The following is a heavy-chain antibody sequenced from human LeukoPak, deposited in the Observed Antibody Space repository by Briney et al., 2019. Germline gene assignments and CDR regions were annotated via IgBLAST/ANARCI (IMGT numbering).Heavy chain of an antibody. CDR1: GFTFSSYW. J-gene: IGHJ4*02. CDR3: ARTLGYCSSTNCFLTFDY. CDR2: IKHDRSEK. V-gene: IGHV3-7*04. Sequence: GSLRLSCAASGFTFSSYWMTWVRQAPGRGLEWVANIKHDRSEKYYVDSVKGRFTISRDNAKNSLYLQMNSLRAEDTAVYYCARTLGYCSSTNCFLTFDYWGQGTLVTVSS. D-gene: IGHD2-2*01.